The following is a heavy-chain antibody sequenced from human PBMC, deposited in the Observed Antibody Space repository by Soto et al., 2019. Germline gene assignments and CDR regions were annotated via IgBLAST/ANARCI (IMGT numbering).Heavy chain of an antibody. D-gene: IGHD2-15*01. Sequence: EVQVVESGGGLVQPGGSLRLSCAGSGFTFSNYWMNWVRQAPGKGLEWVANIKPDGSTKQYVDSVKGRFTISRDNAKNSLYLEMDGLRVEDTAVYYCAGDGLDSTGYDDWGQGILVTVCS. CDR3: AGDGLDSTGYDD. CDR1: GFTFSNYW. CDR2: IKPDGSTK. V-gene: IGHV3-7*01. J-gene: IGHJ4*01.